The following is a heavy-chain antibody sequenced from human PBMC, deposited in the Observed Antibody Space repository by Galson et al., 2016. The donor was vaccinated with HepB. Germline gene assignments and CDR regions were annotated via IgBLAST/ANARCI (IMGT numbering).Heavy chain of an antibody. Sequence: CAISGDSVSSTRVAWNWIRQSPSRGLEWLGRTYYRSKYYSDYAVSVKSRISINPDTSRNQFSLQLDSVTPEDTAVYYCARDLGVGPFDYWGQGTLVTVSS. CDR3: ARDLGVGPFDY. J-gene: IGHJ4*02. V-gene: IGHV6-1*01. CDR1: GDSVSSTRVA. CDR2: TYYRSKYYS. D-gene: IGHD3-10*01.